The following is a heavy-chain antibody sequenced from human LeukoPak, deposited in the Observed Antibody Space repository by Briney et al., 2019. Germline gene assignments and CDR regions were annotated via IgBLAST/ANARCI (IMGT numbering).Heavy chain of an antibody. CDR1: GYTFTGYY. V-gene: IGHV1-2*02. CDR3: ARVAGYYYEGHFDF. J-gene: IGHJ4*02. Sequence: ASVKVSCKASGYTFTGYYMHWVRQPPGQGLEWMGWINPNSGVTNSAPKFQGRVTMTRDSSTTTTYMELSRLRSGDTAVYYCARVAGYYYEGHFDFWGQGSQVIVSS. CDR2: INPNSGVT. D-gene: IGHD3-22*01.